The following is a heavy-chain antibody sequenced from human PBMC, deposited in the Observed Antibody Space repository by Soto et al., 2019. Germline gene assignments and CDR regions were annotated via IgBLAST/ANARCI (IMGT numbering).Heavy chain of an antibody. J-gene: IGHJ4*02. CDR1: GDSISPYY. V-gene: IGHV4-59*01. D-gene: IGHD1-26*01. CDR2: ISYSGTT. Sequence: PSETLSLTCTVSGDSISPYYWSWIRQPPGKGLEWIGYISYSGTTNYNPSLKSRVTISVDTSKNQFSLKLTSVTAADTAVYYCARYSGTYYVYWGQGTLVTVSS. CDR3: ARYSGTYYVY.